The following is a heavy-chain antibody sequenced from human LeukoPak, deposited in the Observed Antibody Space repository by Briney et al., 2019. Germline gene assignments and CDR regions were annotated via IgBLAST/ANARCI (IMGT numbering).Heavy chain of an antibody. CDR1: GGSISSYY. Sequence: PSETLSLTCTVSGGSISSYYWSWIRQPAGKGLEWIGRIYTSGSTNYNPSLKSRVTMSVDTSKNQFSLKLSSVTAADTAVYYCARDVVGMGGYGAYVGLPLDYWGQGTLVTVSS. J-gene: IGHJ4*02. D-gene: IGHD5-12*01. V-gene: IGHV4-4*07. CDR2: IYTSGST. CDR3: ARDVVGMGGYGAYVGLPLDY.